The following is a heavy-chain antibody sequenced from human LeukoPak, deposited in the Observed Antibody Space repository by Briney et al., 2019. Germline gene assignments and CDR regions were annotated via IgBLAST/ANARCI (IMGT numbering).Heavy chain of an antibody. CDR2: INQDESAK. D-gene: IGHD3-22*01. CDR3: AELGITMIRGV. J-gene: IGHJ6*04. V-gene: IGHV3-7*01. CDR1: GFAFSRYW. Sequence: LAGGSLRLSCAASGFAFSRYWMSWVRQAPGKGLEWVASINQDESAKYYVDSVEGRFTISRDNAKNSLYLQMNSLRAEDTAVYYCAELGITMIRGVWGKGTTVTISS.